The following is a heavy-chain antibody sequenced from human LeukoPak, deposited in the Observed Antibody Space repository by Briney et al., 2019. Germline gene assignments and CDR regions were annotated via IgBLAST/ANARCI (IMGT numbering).Heavy chain of an antibody. CDR3: ARDGRFPPEVLPRYFDS. CDR1: GGSVSSSAYY. D-gene: IGHD1-14*01. Sequence: PSETLSLTCTVSGGSVSSSAYYWGWIRQPPEKGLEWIGNIYYSGSTYYNPSLKSRVTISIDTSKNQFSLKLSSVTAADTAVYYCARDGRFPPEVLPRYFDSWGQGTLVTVSS. V-gene: IGHV4-39*07. CDR2: IYYSGST. J-gene: IGHJ4*02.